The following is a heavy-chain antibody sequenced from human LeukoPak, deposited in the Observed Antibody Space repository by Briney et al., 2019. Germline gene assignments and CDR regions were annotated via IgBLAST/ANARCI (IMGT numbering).Heavy chain of an antibody. CDR1: GGSFSGQY. CDR2: IYYSGST. CDR3: ARIPTRYDYYDSSGYYRDAFDI. D-gene: IGHD3-22*01. Sequence: SETLSLTCAVFGGSFSGQYWSWIRQHPGKGLEWIGYIYYSGSTYYNPSLKSRVTISVDTSKNQFSLKLSSVTAADTAVYYCARIPTRYDYYDSSGYYRDAFDIWGQGTMVTVSS. V-gene: IGHV4-31*11. J-gene: IGHJ3*02.